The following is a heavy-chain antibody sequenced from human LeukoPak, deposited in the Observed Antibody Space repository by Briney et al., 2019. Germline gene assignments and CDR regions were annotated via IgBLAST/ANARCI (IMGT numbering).Heavy chain of an antibody. V-gene: IGHV4-4*07. Sequence: PSETLSLTCTVSGGSISSYYWSWMRQPAGKGLEWIGRIYTSGSTNYNPSLKSRVTMSVDTSKNQFSLKLSSVTAADTAVYYCAREVIAVAENWFDPWGQGTLVTVSS. CDR1: GGSISSYY. J-gene: IGHJ5*02. CDR2: IYTSGST. D-gene: IGHD6-19*01. CDR3: AREVIAVAENWFDP.